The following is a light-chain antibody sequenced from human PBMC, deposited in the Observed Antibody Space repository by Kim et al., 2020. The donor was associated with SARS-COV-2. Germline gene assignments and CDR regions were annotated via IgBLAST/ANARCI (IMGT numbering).Light chain of an antibody. CDR3: QQSFSTSSYT. CDR2: GSS. J-gene: IGKJ2*01. CDR1: QSISSF. V-gene: IGKV1-39*01. Sequence: DIEMTQSPTSLSASVGDRITITCRASQSISSFVNWYQQKPGKAPTLLIFGSSNLQNGVPSRFSGSGSGTEFSLTINTLQPEDFATYYCQQSFSTSSYTFGQGTKLEI.